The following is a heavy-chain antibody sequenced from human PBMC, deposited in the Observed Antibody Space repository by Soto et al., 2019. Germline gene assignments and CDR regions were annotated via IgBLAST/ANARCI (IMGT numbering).Heavy chain of an antibody. V-gene: IGHV4-4*02. Sequence: SETLSLTCSVSGSSISTNNWWSWVRQPPGKGLEWIGEVYHSGSTNCNPSLKSRVTISIDKSKNQFSLRLTSMTAADTAVYYCAVPGAGDFDYWSQGTLVTVSS. CDR2: VYHSGST. J-gene: IGHJ4*02. CDR1: GSSISTNNW. D-gene: IGHD6-13*01. CDR3: AVPGAGDFDY.